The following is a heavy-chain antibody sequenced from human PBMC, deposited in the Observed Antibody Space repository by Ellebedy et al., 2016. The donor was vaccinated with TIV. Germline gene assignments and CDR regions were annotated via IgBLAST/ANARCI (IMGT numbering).Heavy chain of an antibody. CDR2: VNPKSGGT. D-gene: IGHD3-16*01. Sequence: AASVKVSCKASGYTFSDYYLHWVRQAPGQGPEWMGWVNPKSGGTHYAGKFYGRVTMTRDTSISPAYLELSSLKSDDTAVYYCARDWGGTSVGLTDYFDSWGQGTLVTVSS. CDR3: ARDWGGTSVGLTDYFDS. V-gene: IGHV1-2*02. J-gene: IGHJ4*01. CDR1: GYTFSDYY.